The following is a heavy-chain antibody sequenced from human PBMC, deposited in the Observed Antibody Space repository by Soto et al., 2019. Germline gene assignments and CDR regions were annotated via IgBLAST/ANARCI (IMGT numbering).Heavy chain of an antibody. J-gene: IGHJ5*02. V-gene: IGHV1-46*01. Sequence: QVRLVQSGAEVRRPGASVKVSCKAPGDTFTSYYLNWVRQAPGQGLEWMGVINPHGGSTKYAQKFQGRVTMTRETSRSTVYMELRSLRSDKTAIYYCARSTGGNFGIIIEGSNWFDPWGQGTLVTVSS. CDR2: INPHGGST. CDR1: GDTFTSYY. CDR3: ARSTGGNFGIIIEGSNWFDP. D-gene: IGHD3-3*01.